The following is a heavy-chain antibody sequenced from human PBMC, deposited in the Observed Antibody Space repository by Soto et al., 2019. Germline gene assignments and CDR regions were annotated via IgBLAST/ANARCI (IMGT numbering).Heavy chain of an antibody. V-gene: IGHV4-31*03. CDR3: ARVGMGYIAAADY. CDR2: IYYSGST. Sequence: PSETLSLTCTVSGGSISSGGYYWSWIRQHPGKGLEWIGYIYYSGSTYYNPSLKSRVTISVDTSKNQFSLKLSSVTAADTAVYYCARVGMGYIAAADYWGQGTLVTVSS. CDR1: GGSISSGGYY. D-gene: IGHD6-13*01. J-gene: IGHJ4*02.